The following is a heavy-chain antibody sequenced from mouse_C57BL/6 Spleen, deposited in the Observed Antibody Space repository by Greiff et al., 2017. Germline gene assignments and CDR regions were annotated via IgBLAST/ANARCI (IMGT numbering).Heavy chain of an antibody. J-gene: IGHJ4*01. CDR3: ARGGGNRRDY. Sequence: PGQGLEWIGEIDPSDSYTNYNQKFKCKSTLTVDKSSSTAYMQLSSLTSEDSAVYYCARGGGNRRDYWGQGTSVTVSS. D-gene: IGHD1-1*02. V-gene: IGHV1-69*01. CDR2: IDPSDSYT.